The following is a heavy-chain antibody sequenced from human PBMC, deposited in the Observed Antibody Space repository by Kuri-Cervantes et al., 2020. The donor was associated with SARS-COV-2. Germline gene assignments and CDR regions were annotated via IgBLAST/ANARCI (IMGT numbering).Heavy chain of an antibody. J-gene: IGHJ3*02. CDR3: ARDLLTGNAFDI. D-gene: IGHD7-27*01. CDR1: GFTFSDYY. CDR2: ISSSSSYI. Sequence: GESLKISCAASGFTFSDYYMSWIRQAPGKGLEWVSSISSSSSYIYYADSVKGRFTISRDDAKNSLYLQMNSLRAEDTAVYYCARDLLTGNAFDIWGQGTMVTVSS. V-gene: IGHV3-11*06.